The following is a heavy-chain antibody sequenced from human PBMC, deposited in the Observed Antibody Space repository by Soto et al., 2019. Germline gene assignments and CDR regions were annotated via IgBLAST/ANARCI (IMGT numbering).Heavy chain of an antibody. CDR2: IIPIFGTA. CDR1: GCTFSSYA. V-gene: IGHV1-69*06. J-gene: IGHJ5*02. D-gene: IGHD2-2*02. CDR3: ARAKYQLLYGFDP. Sequence: SGCTFSSYAIRWVRQAPGQGLEWMGGIIPIFGTANYAQKFQGRVTITADKSTSTAYMELSSLRSEDTAVYYCARAKYQLLYGFDPWGQGTLVTVSS.